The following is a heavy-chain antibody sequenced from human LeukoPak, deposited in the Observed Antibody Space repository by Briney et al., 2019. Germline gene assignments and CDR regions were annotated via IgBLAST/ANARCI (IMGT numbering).Heavy chain of an antibody. CDR1: GGSISSYY. V-gene: IGHV4-59*01. Sequence: SSETLSLTCTVSGGSISSYYWSWIRQPPGEGLEWIGYIYYSGSTNYNPSLKSRVTISVDTSKNQFSLKLSSVTAADTAVYYCAREDRDGYNRRGIDYWGQGTLVTASS. J-gene: IGHJ4*02. D-gene: IGHD5-24*01. CDR2: IYYSGST. CDR3: AREDRDGYNRRGIDY.